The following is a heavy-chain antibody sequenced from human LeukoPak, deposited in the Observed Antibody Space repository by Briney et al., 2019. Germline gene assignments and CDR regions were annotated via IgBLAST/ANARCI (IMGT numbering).Heavy chain of an antibody. CDR2: IYYSGST. D-gene: IGHD3-10*01. CDR3: AREPHSLWFGDPPPYFDY. J-gene: IGHJ4*02. V-gene: IGHV4-59*01. Sequence: PSETLSLTCTVSGGSISSYYWSWIRQPPGKGLEWIGYIYYSGSTNYNPSLKSRVTISVDTSKNQFSLKLSSVTAADTAVYYCAREPHSLWFGDPPPYFDYWGQGTLVTVSS. CDR1: GGSISSYY.